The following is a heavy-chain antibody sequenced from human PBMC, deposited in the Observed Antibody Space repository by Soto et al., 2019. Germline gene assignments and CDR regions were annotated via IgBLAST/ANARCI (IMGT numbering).Heavy chain of an antibody. CDR1: TSTFTRYW. V-gene: IGHV3-7*02. Sequence: PGGSLRLSCAASTSTFTRYWMSWVRQAPGKGLEWVANINQDGSEKYYVDSVKGRFTISRDNARNSLSLQMNSLRAEDTAVYYCARRRGWDIVVVPAASPYYYYGMAGRGQRTTVTVSS. CDR2: INQDGSEK. CDR3: ARRRGWDIVVVPAASPYYYYGMAG. D-gene: IGHD2-2*01. J-gene: IGHJ6*02.